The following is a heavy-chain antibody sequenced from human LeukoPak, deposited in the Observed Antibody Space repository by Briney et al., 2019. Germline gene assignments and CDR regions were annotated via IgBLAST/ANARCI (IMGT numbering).Heavy chain of an antibody. CDR1: GGSFSGHY. J-gene: IGHJ2*01. V-gene: IGHV4-34*01. Sequence: PSETLSLTCAVYGGSFSGHYWSWIRQPPGKGLEWIGEINHSGSTNYNPSLKSRVTISVDTSKNQFSLKLSSVTAADTAVYYCARSTIRGNRFSHWYFDLWGRGTLVTVSS. D-gene: IGHD1-1*01. CDR3: ARSTIRGNRFSHWYFDL. CDR2: INHSGST.